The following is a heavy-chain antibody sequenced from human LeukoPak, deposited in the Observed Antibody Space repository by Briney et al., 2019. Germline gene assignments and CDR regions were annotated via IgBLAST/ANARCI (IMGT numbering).Heavy chain of an antibody. CDR3: ARRSSGWYRYDY. CDR2: IYTSGST. CDR1: GYSISSGYY. Sequence: SETLSLTCTVSGYSISSGYYWGWIRQPPGRGLEWIGSIYTSGSTNYNPSLKSRVTMSVDTSKNQFSLKLSSVTAADTAVYYCARRSSGWYRYDYWGQGTLVTVSS. J-gene: IGHJ4*02. D-gene: IGHD6-19*01. V-gene: IGHV4-38-2*02.